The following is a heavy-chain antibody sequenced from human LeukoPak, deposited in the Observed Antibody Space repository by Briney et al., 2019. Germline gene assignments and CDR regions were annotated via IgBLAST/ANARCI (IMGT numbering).Heavy chain of an antibody. CDR1: GFAFTSYG. CDR2: ITYDGYYK. V-gene: IGHV3-30*03. D-gene: IGHD3-10*01. J-gene: IGHJ4*02. CDR3: ARDLSPVVRASPMGY. Sequence: GGSLRLSCAASGFAFTSYGMHWVRQAPGKGLEWVALITYDGYYKYYSDSVKGRFTISSDTSKNTMYLQMNSLRAEDTAVYYCARDLSPVVRASPMGYWGQGTLVTVSS.